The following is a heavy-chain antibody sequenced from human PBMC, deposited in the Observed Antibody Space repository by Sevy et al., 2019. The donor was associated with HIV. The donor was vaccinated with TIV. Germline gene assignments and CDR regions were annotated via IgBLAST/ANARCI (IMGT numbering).Heavy chain of an antibody. J-gene: IGHJ6*02. CDR1: GFILSDYY. Sequence: GGSLRLSCAASGFILSDYYMSWIRQAPGKGLEWLSYISDSDDSIYYADSVKGRFTISWDKTKNSLYLQRNSLRAEDTAVYYCARDHVKDGDLGDYYYFAMDVWGQGTTVTVSS. CDR2: ISDSDDSI. D-gene: IGHD4-17*01. V-gene: IGHV3-11*01. CDR3: ARDHVKDGDLGDYYYFAMDV.